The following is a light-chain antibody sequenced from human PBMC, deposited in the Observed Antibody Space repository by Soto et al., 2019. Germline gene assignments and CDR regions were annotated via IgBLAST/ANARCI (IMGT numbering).Light chain of an antibody. Sequence: QSVLTQPPSASGTPGQRVTISCSGSRSSIGSNTVNWYQHLPGSAPKLLIYSNNHRPSGVPDRFSASKAGASASLAISGLQSEDGGDYYCAAWDASLGGVYVFGSGTKLTVL. CDR1: RSSIGSNT. V-gene: IGLV1-44*01. J-gene: IGLJ1*01. CDR3: AAWDASLGGVYV. CDR2: SNN.